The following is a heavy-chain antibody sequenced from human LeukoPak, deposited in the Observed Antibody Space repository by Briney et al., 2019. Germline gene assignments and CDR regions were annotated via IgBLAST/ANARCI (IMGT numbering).Heavy chain of an antibody. J-gene: IGHJ6*03. CDR2: INPNSGGT. V-gene: IGHV1-2*02. CDR3: ARGITMVRGVHYYYMDV. D-gene: IGHD3-10*01. CDR1: GYTFTGYY. Sequence: ASVKASCKASGYTFTGYYMHWVRQAPGQGLEWMGWINPNSGGTNYAQKFQGRVTMTRDTSISTAYMELSRLRSDDTAVYYCARGITMVRGVHYYYMDVWGKGTTVTVSS.